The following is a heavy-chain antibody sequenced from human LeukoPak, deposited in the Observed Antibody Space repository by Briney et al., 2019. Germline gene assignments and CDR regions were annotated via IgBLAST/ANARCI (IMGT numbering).Heavy chain of an antibody. V-gene: IGHV1-69*05. Sequence: ASVKVSCKASGGTFSSYAISWMRQAPGQGLEWMGRIIPIFGTANYAQKFQGRVTITTDESTSTAYMELSSLRSEDTAVYYCAEENDYGDYWGQGTLVTVSS. CDR1: GGTFSSYA. D-gene: IGHD2/OR15-2a*01. CDR3: AEENDYGDY. J-gene: IGHJ4*02. CDR2: IIPIFGTA.